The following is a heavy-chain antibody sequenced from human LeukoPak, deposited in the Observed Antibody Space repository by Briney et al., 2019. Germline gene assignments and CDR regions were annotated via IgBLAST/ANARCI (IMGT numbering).Heavy chain of an antibody. V-gene: IGHV4-34*01. J-gene: IGHJ4*02. CDR1: GGSFSGYY. D-gene: IGHD6-19*01. Sequence: SETLSLTCAVYGGSFSGYYWSWIRQPPGKGLEWIGEINHSGSTNYNPSLKSRVTISVDTSKNQFSLKLSSVTAADTAVYYCARRPPGIAVAGRSWRKSYYFDYWGQGTLVTVSS. CDR2: INHSGST. CDR3: ARRPPGIAVAGRSWRKSYYFDY.